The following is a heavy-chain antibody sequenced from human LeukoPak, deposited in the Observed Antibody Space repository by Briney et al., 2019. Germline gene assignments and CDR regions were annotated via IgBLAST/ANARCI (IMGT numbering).Heavy chain of an antibody. V-gene: IGHV4-39*07. Sequence: PSEALSLTCTVSGGSISSSSYYWGWIRQPPGKGLEWIGSIYYSGSTYYNPSLKSRVTISVDTSKNQFSLKLSSVTAADTAVYYCARGHTMVRGGVDYWGQGTLVTVSS. CDR2: IYYSGST. CDR3: ARGHTMVRGGVDY. CDR1: GGSISSSSYY. J-gene: IGHJ4*02. D-gene: IGHD3-10*01.